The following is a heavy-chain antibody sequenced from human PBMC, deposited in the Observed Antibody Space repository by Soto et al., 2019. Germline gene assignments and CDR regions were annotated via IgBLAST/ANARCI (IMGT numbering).Heavy chain of an antibody. CDR1: GFTFSSYA. J-gene: IGHJ4*02. CDR3: AKGQGYSYRLGATDY. CDR2: ISGSGGST. D-gene: IGHD5-18*01. Sequence: GGSLRLSCAASGFTFSSYAMSWVRQAPGKGLEWVSAISGSGGSTYYSDSVKGRFTISRDNSKNTLYLQMKSLRAEDTAVYYCAKGQGYSYRLGATDYRGQGTLVTVSS. V-gene: IGHV3-23*01.